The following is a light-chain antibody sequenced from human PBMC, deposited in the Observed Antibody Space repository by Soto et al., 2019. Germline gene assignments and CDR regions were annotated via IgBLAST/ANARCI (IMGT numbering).Light chain of an antibody. V-gene: IGKV3-11*01. CDR2: DTS. J-gene: IGKJ1*01. CDR3: HQRNK. CDR1: RFLSSY. Sequence: EVVLTQSPATLSLAPGERATLSCRASRFLSSYLAWYQQKPGQPPRLLIYDTSNRATGIPARFSGSRSGTDFTLTISSLEPEDFGVYFCHQRNKFGQGTKVDI.